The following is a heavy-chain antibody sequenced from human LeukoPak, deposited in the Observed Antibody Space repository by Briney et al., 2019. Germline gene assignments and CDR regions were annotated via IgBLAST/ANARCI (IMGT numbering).Heavy chain of an antibody. Sequence: ASVKVSCKASGYTFTSYYMHWVRQAPGQGREWMGIIKPSGGSTSYAQKFQGRVTMTRDTSTSTVYMELSSLRSEDTAVYYCARDPQPPKKSYSSSWYGNYYYYGMDVWGQGTTVTVSS. D-gene: IGHD6-13*01. CDR1: GYTFTSYY. J-gene: IGHJ6*02. CDR3: ARDPQPPKKSYSSSWYGNYYYYGMDV. V-gene: IGHV1-46*01. CDR2: IKPSGGST.